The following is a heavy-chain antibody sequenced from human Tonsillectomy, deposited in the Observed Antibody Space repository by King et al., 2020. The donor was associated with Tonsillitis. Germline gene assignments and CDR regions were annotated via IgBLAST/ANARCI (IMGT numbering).Heavy chain of an antibody. CDR2: IFSDGSA. CDR3: ARGDTVATTPFDY. Sequence: EVQLVESGGGLVQPGGSLRLSCAASGFTVSTYYMSWVRQAPGKGLEWVSIIFSDGSAYYADSVKGRFTISRDSSKNTLSLQMSSLRGDDTSVYFCARGDTVATTPFDYWGQGTLVTVSS. J-gene: IGHJ4*02. V-gene: IGHV3-66*01. CDR1: GFTVSTYY. D-gene: IGHD5-12*01.